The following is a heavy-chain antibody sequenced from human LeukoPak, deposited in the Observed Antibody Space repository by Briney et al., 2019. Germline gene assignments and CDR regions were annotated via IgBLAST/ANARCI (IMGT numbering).Heavy chain of an antibody. V-gene: IGHV1-18*01. J-gene: IGHJ6*02. CDR3: ARDQRIEQLVPYWYYYYGMDV. CDR1: GYTFTSYG. D-gene: IGHD6-6*01. CDR2: ISAYNGNT. Sequence: GASVKVSCKASGYTFTSYGISWVRQAPGQGLEWMGWISAYNGNTNYAQKLQGRVTMTTDTSTSTAYMELRSLRSDDTAVYYCARDQRIEQLVPYWYYYYGMDVWGQGTTVTVSS.